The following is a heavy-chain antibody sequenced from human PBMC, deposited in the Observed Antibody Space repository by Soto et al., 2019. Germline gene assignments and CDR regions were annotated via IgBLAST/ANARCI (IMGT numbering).Heavy chain of an antibody. J-gene: IGHJ4*02. CDR3: ARILYQEATPVKYFFDS. CDR1: GFSLNDARMG. CDR2: VFSSDEK. Sequence: QVTLKESGPVLVKPTETLTLTCSVSGFSLNDARMGVGWIRQPPGKALEWLAVVFSSDEKSHRTSLQSRLTISKDTSKRQVVLTTTNMDPEDTATYFCARILYQEATPVKYFFDSWCQGTLVTVSS. V-gene: IGHV2-26*01. D-gene: IGHD1-1*01.